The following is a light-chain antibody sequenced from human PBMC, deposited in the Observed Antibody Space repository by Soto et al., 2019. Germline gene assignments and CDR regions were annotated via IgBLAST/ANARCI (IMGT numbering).Light chain of an antibody. V-gene: IGKV3-20*01. J-gene: IGKJ1*01. CDR3: QQYGGQVPCT. CDR1: QTLSRHF. Sequence: EVVLTQSPGTLFLSPGERATVSCRASQTLSRHFLAWYQKKPGQAPRLLIYGASTSATGIPDRFTGSGSGTNFTLTIARLEPEDFAGYYCQQYGGQVPCTVGQGTKVDIK. CDR2: GAS.